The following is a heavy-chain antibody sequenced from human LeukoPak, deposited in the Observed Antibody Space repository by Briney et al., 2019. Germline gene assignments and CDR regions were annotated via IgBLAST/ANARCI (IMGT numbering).Heavy chain of an antibody. D-gene: IGHD3-9*01. V-gene: IGHV1-2*02. CDR2: INPNTGGT. CDR1: GYTFTVYY. Sequence: ASVKVSCKASGYTFTVYYMHWVRQAPGQGLEWMGWINPNTGGTNYTQNFQDRVTMTSDASISTAYMDLSRLTSDDTAVYYCARSQYDVLTGSPDYWGQGTLVTVSS. CDR3: ARSQYDVLTGSPDY. J-gene: IGHJ4*02.